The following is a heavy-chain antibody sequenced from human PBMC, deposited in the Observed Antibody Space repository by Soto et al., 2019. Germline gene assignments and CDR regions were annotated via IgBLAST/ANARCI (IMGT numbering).Heavy chain of an antibody. V-gene: IGHV4-4*02. D-gene: IGHD2-2*01. Sequence: SETLSLTCAVSGGSISSSNWWSWVRQPPGKGLEWNGEIYHSGSTNYNPSLKSRVTISVDKSKNQFSLKLSSVTAADTAVYYCARLFIVLVPAARGGWFDPWGQGTLVTVSS. CDR2: IYHSGST. CDR3: ARLFIVLVPAARGGWFDP. CDR1: GGSISSSNW. J-gene: IGHJ5*02.